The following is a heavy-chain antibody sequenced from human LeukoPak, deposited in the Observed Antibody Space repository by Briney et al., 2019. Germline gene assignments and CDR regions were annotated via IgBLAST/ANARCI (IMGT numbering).Heavy chain of an antibody. CDR1: GFTFSSYW. V-gene: IGHV3-74*01. CDR2: INSDGSST. J-gene: IGHJ4*02. D-gene: IGHD3-22*01. CDR3: ARVYETNGYLY. Sequence: GGSLRLSCAASGFTFSSYWMHWVRQAPGKGLVWVSRINSDGSSTSYADSVKGRFTISRDNAKNTVYLQMNSLRVEDTAVYYCARVYETNGYLYWGQGSLVTVFS.